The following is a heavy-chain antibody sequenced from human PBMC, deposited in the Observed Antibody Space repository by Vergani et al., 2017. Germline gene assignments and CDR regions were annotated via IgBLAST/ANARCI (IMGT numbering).Heavy chain of an antibody. CDR1: GFTFSSYS. CDR3: ARVYYDSSGTYYYYYYMDV. CDR2: ISSSSSTI. D-gene: IGHD3-22*01. V-gene: IGHV3-48*02. J-gene: IGHJ6*03. Sequence: EVQLVESGGGLVQPGGSLRLSCAASGFTFSSYSMNWVRQAPGKGLEWVSYISSSSSTIYYADSVKGRFTISRDNAKNSLYLQMNSLRDEDTAVYYCARVYYDSSGTYYYYYYMDVWGKGTTVTVSS.